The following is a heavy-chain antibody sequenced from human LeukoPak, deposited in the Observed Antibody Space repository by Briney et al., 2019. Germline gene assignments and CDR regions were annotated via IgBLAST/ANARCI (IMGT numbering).Heavy chain of an antibody. D-gene: IGHD7-27*01. J-gene: IGHJ4*02. CDR1: GGSISSTF. V-gene: IGHV4-59*01. CDR3: ARGWGFNDY. Sequence: PSETLSLTCTVSGGSISSTFWSWIRQPPGKGLEWIGYVHYSGNTNYNPSLKSRVTISVDTSKSQFSLNLTSGTAADTAVYYCARGWGFNDYWGQGTLVTVSS. CDR2: VHYSGNT.